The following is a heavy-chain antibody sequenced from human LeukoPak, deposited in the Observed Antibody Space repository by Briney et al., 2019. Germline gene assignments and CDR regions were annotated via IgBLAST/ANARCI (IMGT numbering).Heavy chain of an antibody. CDR2: IYYSGST. D-gene: IGHD4-11*01. CDR3: ARYMTTVTWSLDY. V-gene: IGHV4-30-4*08. J-gene: IGHJ4*02. CDR1: GGSISSGDYY. Sequence: SQTLSLTCTVSGGSISSGDYYWSWIRQPPGKGLEWIGYIYYSGSTYYNPSLKSRATISVDTSKTQFSLKLSSVTAADTAVYYCARYMTTVTWSLDYWGQGTLVTVSS.